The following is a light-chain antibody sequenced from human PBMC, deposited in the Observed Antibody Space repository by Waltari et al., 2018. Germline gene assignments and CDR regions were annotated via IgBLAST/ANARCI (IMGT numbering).Light chain of an antibody. CDR2: AAS. J-gene: IGKJ1*01. Sequence: ELVLTQSPGTLSLSPGERATLSCRASQSVSKYLAWYQQRPCQAPRLLIYAASTRATGIPDRFSGSGYGTDFSLIISRLEPEDFAVYYCQNHERLPATFGQGTKVEIK. CDR1: QSVSKY. CDR3: QNHERLPAT. V-gene: IGKV3-20*01.